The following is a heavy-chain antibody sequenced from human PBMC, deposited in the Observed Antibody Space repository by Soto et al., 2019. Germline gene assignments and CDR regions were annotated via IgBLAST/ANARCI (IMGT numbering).Heavy chain of an antibody. V-gene: IGHV3-64*01. Sequence: VQLVESGGGLVQPGGSLRLSCAASGFTFSSYAMHWVRQAPGKGLEYVSAISSNGGSTYYANSVKGRFTISRDNSKNTLYLQMGSLRAEDMAVYYCARGSPTITMVRGPMFDYWGQGTLVTVSS. CDR1: GFTFSSYA. CDR3: ARGSPTITMVRGPMFDY. CDR2: ISSNGGST. D-gene: IGHD3-10*01. J-gene: IGHJ4*02.